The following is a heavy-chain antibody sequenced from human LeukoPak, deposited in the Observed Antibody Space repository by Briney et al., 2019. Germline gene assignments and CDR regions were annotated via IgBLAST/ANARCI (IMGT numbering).Heavy chain of an antibody. J-gene: IGHJ4*02. CDR3: ARHNTTVGTTYFDY. CDR1: GGSISSSSYY. D-gene: IGHD4-23*01. Sequence: PSETLSLTCTVSGGSISSSSYYWGWIRQPPGKGLEWIGSIYYSGSTYYNPSLKSRVTISVDTSKNQFSLKLSSVTAADTAVYYCARHNTTVGTTYFDYWGQGTLVTVSS. CDR2: IYYSGST. V-gene: IGHV4-39*01.